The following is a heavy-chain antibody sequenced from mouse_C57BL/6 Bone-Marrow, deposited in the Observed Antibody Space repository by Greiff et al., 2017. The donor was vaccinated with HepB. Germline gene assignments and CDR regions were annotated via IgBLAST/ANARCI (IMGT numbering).Heavy chain of an antibody. D-gene: IGHD2-3*01. CDR1: GFNIKNTY. J-gene: IGHJ4*01. Sequence: VQLQQSVAELVRPGASVKLSCTASGFNIKNTYMHWVKQRPEQGLEWIGRIDPANGNTKYAPKFQGKATITADTSSNTAYLQLSSLTSEDTAIYYCARSGYDGYYEPHYYYAMDYWGQGTSVTVSS. CDR3: ARSGYDGYYEPHYYYAMDY. CDR2: IDPANGNT. V-gene: IGHV14-3*01.